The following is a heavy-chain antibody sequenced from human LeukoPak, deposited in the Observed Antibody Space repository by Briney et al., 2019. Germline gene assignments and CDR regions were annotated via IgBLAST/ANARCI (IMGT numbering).Heavy chain of an antibody. V-gene: IGHV3-66*02. D-gene: IGHD5-18*01. Sequence: GGSLRLSCAASGLAVSKNYLSWVRKAPGKGLEWVAIIYSGGIPYYADSVEGRFTISRDSSKNTLHLQMNSLRVEDTAVYYCARGQTADSWGQGTTVTVAS. CDR1: GLAVSKNY. CDR3: ARGQTADS. J-gene: IGHJ4*02. CDR2: IYSGGIP.